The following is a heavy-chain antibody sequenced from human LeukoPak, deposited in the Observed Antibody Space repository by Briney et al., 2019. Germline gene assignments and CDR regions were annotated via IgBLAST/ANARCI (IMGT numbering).Heavy chain of an antibody. CDR1: GGPLSSSSYY. Sequence: SETLALTCTVSGGPLSSSSYYWGWIRQPPGKGLGWIGSIYYSGSTYYNPSLKSRVTISVDTSKNQFSLKLSSVTAADTAVYYCARRVVVVPAAIDYWGQGTLVTVSS. J-gene: IGHJ4*02. CDR3: ARRVVVVPAAIDY. V-gene: IGHV4-39*01. D-gene: IGHD2-2*02. CDR2: IYYSGST.